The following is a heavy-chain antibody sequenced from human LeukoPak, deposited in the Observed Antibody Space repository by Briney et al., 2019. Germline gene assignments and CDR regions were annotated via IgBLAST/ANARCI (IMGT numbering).Heavy chain of an antibody. CDR1: GGTFSSYA. CDR2: IIPIFGTA. D-gene: IGHD1-26*01. J-gene: IGHJ4*02. V-gene: IGHV1-69*13. CDR3: ARGIGELPFDY. Sequence: WASVTASCTASGGTFSSYAISWVRQAPGQGLEWMGGIIPIFGTANYAQKFQGRVTITADESTSTAYMELSSLRSEDTAVYYCARGIGELPFDYWGQGTLVTVSS.